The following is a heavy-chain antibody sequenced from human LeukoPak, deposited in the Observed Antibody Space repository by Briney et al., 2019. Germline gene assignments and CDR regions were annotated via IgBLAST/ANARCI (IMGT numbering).Heavy chain of an antibody. D-gene: IGHD3-10*01. CDR1: GFTFSSYS. J-gene: IGHJ4*02. Sequence: PGGSLRLSCAASGFTFSSYSMNWVRQAPGKGLEWVSYISSSGSTIYYADSVKGRFTISRDNAKNSLYLQMNSLRAEDTAVYYCARDQKRYGSADFDYWGQGTLVTVSS. V-gene: IGHV3-48*04. CDR3: ARDQKRYGSADFDY. CDR2: ISSSGSTI.